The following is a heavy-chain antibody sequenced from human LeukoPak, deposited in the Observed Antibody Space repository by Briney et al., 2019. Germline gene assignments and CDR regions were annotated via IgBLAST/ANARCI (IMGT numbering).Heavy chain of an antibody. CDR2: IYYSGST. J-gene: IGHJ4*02. Sequence: SETLSLTCAVYGGSFSGYYWGWIRQPPGKGLEWIGSIYYSGSTYYNPSLKSRVTISVDTSKNQFSLKLSSVTAADTAVYYCARHEYYCDSSGLGYFDYWGQGTLVTVSS. V-gene: IGHV4-39*01. D-gene: IGHD3-22*01. CDR1: GGSFSGYY. CDR3: ARHEYYCDSSGLGYFDY.